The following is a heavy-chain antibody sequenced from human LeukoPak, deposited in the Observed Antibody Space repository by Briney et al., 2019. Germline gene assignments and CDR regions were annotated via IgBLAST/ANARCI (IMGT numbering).Heavy chain of an antibody. J-gene: IGHJ4*02. V-gene: IGHV7-4-1*02. Sequence: ASVKVSCKASGYTFTSYAMNWVRQAPGQGLEWMGWINTNTGNPTYAQGFTGRFVFSLDTSVSTAYLQISSLKAEDTAVYYCARVWVWGSYRQPMDYFDYWGQGTLVTVSS. CDR1: GYTFTSYA. CDR2: INTNTGNP. CDR3: ARVWVWGSYRQPMDYFDY. D-gene: IGHD3-16*02.